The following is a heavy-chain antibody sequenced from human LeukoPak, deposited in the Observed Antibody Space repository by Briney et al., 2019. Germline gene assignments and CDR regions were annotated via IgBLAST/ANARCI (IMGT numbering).Heavy chain of an antibody. CDR1: GGSISSGGYS. CDR2: IYHSGST. CDR3: GRGGVKTGTTPPYYFGY. J-gene: IGHJ4*02. Sequence: SQTLSLTCAVSGGSISSGGYSWSWIRQPPGKGLEWIGYIYHSGSTYYNPSLKSRVTISVDRSKNQFSLKLSSVTAADTAVYYCGRGGVKTGTTPPYYFGYWGQGTLVTGFS. V-gene: IGHV4-30-2*01. D-gene: IGHD1-14*01.